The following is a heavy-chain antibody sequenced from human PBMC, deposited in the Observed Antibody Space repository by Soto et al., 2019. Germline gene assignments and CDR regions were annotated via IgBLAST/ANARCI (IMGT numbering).Heavy chain of an antibody. CDR1: GFSLSTSAVG. J-gene: IGHJ4*02. CDR2: IDWDDDK. Sequence: QITLKESGPTLVKPTQTLTLTCTFSGFSLSTSAVGVGWIRQPPGKALEWLAIIDWDDDKHYSPSLKSRLVITKVTSQNPVVLTMTNIGPVDTATYYCARSKYGRAWTLDYWGQGTLVTVSS. V-gene: IGHV2-5*02. D-gene: IGHD1-1*01. CDR3: ARSKYGRAWTLDY.